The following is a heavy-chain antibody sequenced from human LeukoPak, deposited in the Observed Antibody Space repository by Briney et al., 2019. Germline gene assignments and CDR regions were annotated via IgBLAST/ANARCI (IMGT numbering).Heavy chain of an antibody. CDR2: MTGPADTT. Sequence: PGGSLRLSCEASGFSFSTYWMSWVRQAPGKGPEWLSAMTGPADTTYYAESVKGRFTISRDYSKSMVYLQMNSLRVEDTAIYYCAKGAEIDHWGQGTLVTVSS. V-gene: IGHV3-23*01. CDR3: AKGAEIDH. J-gene: IGHJ4*02. CDR1: GFSFSTYW.